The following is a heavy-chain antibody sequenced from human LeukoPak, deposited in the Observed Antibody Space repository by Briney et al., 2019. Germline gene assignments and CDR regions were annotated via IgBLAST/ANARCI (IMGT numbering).Heavy chain of an antibody. CDR1: GGSFSGYY. D-gene: IGHD6-13*01. Sequence: SETLSLTCAVYGGSFSGYYWSWIRQPPGKGLEWIGEINHSGSTNYNPSLKSRVTISVDTSKNQFSLKLSSVTAADTAVYYCARAGYSSSWSPSPNWFDPWGQGTLVTVSS. J-gene: IGHJ5*02. V-gene: IGHV4-34*01. CDR3: ARAGYSSSWSPSPNWFDP. CDR2: INHSGST.